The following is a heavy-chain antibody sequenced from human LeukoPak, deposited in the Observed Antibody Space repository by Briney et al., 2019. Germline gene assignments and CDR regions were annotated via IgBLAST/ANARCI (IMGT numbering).Heavy chain of an antibody. Sequence: SETLSLTCTVSGGSISSYYWSWIRQPPGKGLEWIGYIYYSGTTKYNPSLRSRVTISVDTSKNQFSLKLNSVTAADTAVYCCARGQSSLGAFDIWAKGQWSPSLQ. V-gene: IGHV4-59*01. J-gene: IGHJ3*02. CDR2: IYYSGTT. CDR1: GGSISSYY. CDR3: ARGQSSLGAFDI. D-gene: IGHD2-2*01.